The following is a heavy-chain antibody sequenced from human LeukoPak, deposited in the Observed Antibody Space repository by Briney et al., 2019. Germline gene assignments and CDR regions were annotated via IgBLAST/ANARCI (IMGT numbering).Heavy chain of an antibody. V-gene: IGHV4-59*01. CDR2: IYYSGST. D-gene: IGHD3-22*01. CDR3: ALFVSSGPGYYFDY. Sequence: PSETPSLTCTVSGGSISSYYWSWIRQPPGKGLEWIGYIYYSGSTNYNPSLKSRVTISVDTSKNQFSLKLSSVTAADTAVYYCALFVSSGPGYYFDYWGQGTLVTVSS. CDR1: GGSISSYY. J-gene: IGHJ4*02.